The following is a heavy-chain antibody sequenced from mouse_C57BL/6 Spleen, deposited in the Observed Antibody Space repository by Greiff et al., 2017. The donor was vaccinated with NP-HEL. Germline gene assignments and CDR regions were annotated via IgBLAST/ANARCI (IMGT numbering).Heavy chain of an antibody. D-gene: IGHD1-1*01. Sequence: EVQLQQSGPGLVKPSQSLSLTCSVTGYSITSGYYWNWIRQFPGNKLEWMGYISYDGSNNYNPSLKNRISITRDTSKNQFFLKLNSVTTEDTATYYCARENYGSSYLWYFDVWGTGTTVTVSS. J-gene: IGHJ1*03. V-gene: IGHV3-6*01. CDR3: ARENYGSSYLWYFDV. CDR2: ISYDGSN. CDR1: GYSITSGYY.